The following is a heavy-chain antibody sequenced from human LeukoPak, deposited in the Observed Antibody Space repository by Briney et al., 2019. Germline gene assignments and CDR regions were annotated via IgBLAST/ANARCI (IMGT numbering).Heavy chain of an antibody. Sequence: GASVKVSCKASGHTFTDYYMHWVRQAPGQGFEWMGWINPNSGGTNYAQKSQGRVTMTRDTSISTAYMELTSLRSDDTAVYYCTRGLSIATRPAYYFDYWGQGTLVTVSS. V-gene: IGHV1-2*02. CDR1: GHTFTDYY. D-gene: IGHD6-6*01. J-gene: IGHJ4*02. CDR3: TRGLSIATRPAYYFDY. CDR2: INPNSGGT.